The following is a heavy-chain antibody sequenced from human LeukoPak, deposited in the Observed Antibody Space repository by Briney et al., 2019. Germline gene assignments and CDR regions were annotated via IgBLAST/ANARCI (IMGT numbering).Heavy chain of an antibody. J-gene: IGHJ4*01. Sequence: PGGSLSLSCAASGFTFRRYWMHWVRHAPGEGVVWGSRINTDGRTITYADSVKGRFTISRDNDKNTLYLQVNSLRAEDTAVYYCVRSAFLTTEFYFDYWGHGTLVTVPS. CDR1: GFTFRRYW. CDR3: VRSAFLTTEFYFDY. CDR2: INTDGRTI. D-gene: IGHD4-11*01. V-gene: IGHV3-74*01.